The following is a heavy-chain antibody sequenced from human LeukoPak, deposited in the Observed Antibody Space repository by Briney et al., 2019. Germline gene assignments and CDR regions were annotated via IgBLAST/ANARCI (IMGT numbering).Heavy chain of an antibody. J-gene: IGHJ4*02. Sequence: SGGSLRLSCAASGFTFSTYAMLWVRQAPGKGLEWVAVIRYDGSNIYYADSVKGRFTISRDNSKNTLYLQMNSLRAEDTAVYYCARESLAVAGTWFFNYWGQGTQVTVSS. CDR2: IRYDGSNI. CDR3: ARESLAVAGTWFFNY. V-gene: IGHV3-33*08. CDR1: GFTFSTYA. D-gene: IGHD6-19*01.